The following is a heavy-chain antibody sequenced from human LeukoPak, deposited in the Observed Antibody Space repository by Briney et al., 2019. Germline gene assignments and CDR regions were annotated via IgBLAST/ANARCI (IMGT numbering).Heavy chain of an antibody. J-gene: IGHJ6*03. Sequence: PSETLSLTRTVSGGSISSSSYYWGWIRQPPGKGLEWIGSIYYSGSTYYNPSLKSRVTISVDTSKNQFSLKLSSVTAADTAVYYCARDYYDSSGLYYYYYMDVWGKGTTVTVSS. CDR3: ARDYYDSSGLYYYYYMDV. D-gene: IGHD3-22*01. CDR1: GGSISSSSYY. CDR2: IYYSGST. V-gene: IGHV4-39*02.